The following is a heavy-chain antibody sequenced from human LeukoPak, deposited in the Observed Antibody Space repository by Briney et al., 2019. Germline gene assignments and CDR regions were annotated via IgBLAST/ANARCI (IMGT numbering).Heavy chain of an antibody. D-gene: IGHD1-26*01. J-gene: IGHJ3*01. CDR3: AKVEQNSSYYTGGSFDF. Sequence: GGSLRLSCAASGFTFSSYGMHWVRQAPGKGLEWVAFIRYDGSIKYYADSVKGRFTVSRDNAKNTLYLQMNSLRAGDTAVYFCAKVEQNSSYYTGGSFDFWGQGTMVTVSS. CDR1: GFTFSSYG. CDR2: IRYDGSIK. V-gene: IGHV3-30*02.